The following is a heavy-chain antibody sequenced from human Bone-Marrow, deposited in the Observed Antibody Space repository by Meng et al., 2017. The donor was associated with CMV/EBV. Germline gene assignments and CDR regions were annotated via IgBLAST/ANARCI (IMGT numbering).Heavy chain of an antibody. J-gene: IGHJ4*02. CDR1: GFTFSTYA. Sequence: GESLKISCAASGFTFSTYAMHWVRQAPGRGLEWVAVISYDGTTKLYGDSVKGRFTISSDISKNTLFLQMNTLRVEDTAVYYCARDDEGVVPAAILSYWGQGNLVTVSS. D-gene: IGHD2-2*01. CDR2: ISYDGTTK. CDR3: ARDDEGVVPAAILSY. V-gene: IGHV3-30*04.